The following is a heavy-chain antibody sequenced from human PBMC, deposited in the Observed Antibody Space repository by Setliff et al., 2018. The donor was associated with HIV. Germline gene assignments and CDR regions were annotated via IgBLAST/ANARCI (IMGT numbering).Heavy chain of an antibody. CDR3: ARDGPLEGSYRYYYYYMDV. D-gene: IGHD3-10*01. Sequence: SETLSLTCTVSGGSITSSTYYWGWIRQPPGKGLEWIGSIFYSGSTYYNPSVKSRVTIPIDTSKNQFSLKLTSVTAADTAVYYCARDGPLEGSYRYYYYYMDVWGKGTTVTVSS. CDR2: IFYSGST. J-gene: IGHJ6*03. CDR1: GGSITSSTYY. V-gene: IGHV4-39*07.